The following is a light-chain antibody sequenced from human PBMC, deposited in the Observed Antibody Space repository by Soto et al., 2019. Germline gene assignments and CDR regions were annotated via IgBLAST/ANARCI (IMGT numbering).Light chain of an antibody. CDR3: QQYNNWPIT. Sequence: EIVLTQSPGTLSLSPGERATLSCSASQSLSSSYLAWYQQKPGQAPRLLMYGVSYRATGIPATFSGSGSGTEFTLTVSSLQSEDFAVYYCQQYNNWPITFGQGTRLEIK. CDR2: GVS. V-gene: IGKV3-15*01. CDR1: QSLSSS. J-gene: IGKJ5*01.